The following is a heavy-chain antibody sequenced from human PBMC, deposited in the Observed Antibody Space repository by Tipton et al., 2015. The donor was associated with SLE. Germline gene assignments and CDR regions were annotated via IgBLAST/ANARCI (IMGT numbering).Heavy chain of an antibody. J-gene: IGHJ4*02. V-gene: IGHV3-23*01. CDR1: GFTFSNAW. CDR3: ATEGRIVGAPLVDY. Sequence: SLRLSCAASGFTFSNAWMSWVRQAPGKGLEWVSAISGSGGSTYYADSVKGRFTISRDNSKNTLYLQMNSLRAEDTAVYYCATEGRIVGAPLVDYWGQGTLVTVSS. D-gene: IGHD1-26*01. CDR2: ISGSGGST.